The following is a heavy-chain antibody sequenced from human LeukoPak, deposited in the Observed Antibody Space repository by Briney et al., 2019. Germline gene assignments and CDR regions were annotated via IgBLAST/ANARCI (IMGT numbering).Heavy chain of an antibody. V-gene: IGHV3-20*04. CDR1: GFTFDDYG. Sequence: GGSLRLSCAASGFTFDDYGMSWVRQAPGKGLEWVSGINWNGGSTGYADSVKGRFTISRDNAKNSLYLQMNSLRAEDTALYYCARDVPYRRDGLGDYFDYWGQGTLVTVSS. D-gene: IGHD5-24*01. J-gene: IGHJ4*02. CDR2: INWNGGST. CDR3: ARDVPYRRDGLGDYFDY.